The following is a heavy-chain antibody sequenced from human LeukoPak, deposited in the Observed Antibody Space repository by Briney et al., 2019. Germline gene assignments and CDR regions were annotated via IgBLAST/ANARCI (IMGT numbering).Heavy chain of an antibody. CDR1: TYSIPIGYY. J-gene: IGHJ3*01. D-gene: IGHD1-1*01. V-gene: IGHV4-38-2*02. CDR3: ARQLATKGEWAFDV. Sequence: SETLSLTCSLSTYSIPIGYYWGFIRQPPGKGLEWIGCINLEGHIYYSPFLKSRLYISLDTSRSQFSLKMMSVTAADTAIYFCARQLATKGEWAFDVWGQGTMVIASS. CDR2: INLEGHI.